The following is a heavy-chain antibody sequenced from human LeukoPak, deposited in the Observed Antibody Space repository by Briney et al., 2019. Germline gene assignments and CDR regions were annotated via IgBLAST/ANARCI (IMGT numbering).Heavy chain of an antibody. D-gene: IGHD6-6*01. J-gene: IGHJ6*03. CDR2: INPNSGGT. CDR3: ARDSSSSFWGPLGYYYMDV. CDR1: GYTFTGYY. V-gene: IGHV1-2*02. Sequence: ASVKVSCKASGYTFTGYYMHWVRQAPGQGREWMGWINPNSGGTNYAQKFQGRVTMTRDTSISTAYMELSRLRSDDTAVYYCARDSSSSFWGPLGYYYMDVWGKGTTVTVSS.